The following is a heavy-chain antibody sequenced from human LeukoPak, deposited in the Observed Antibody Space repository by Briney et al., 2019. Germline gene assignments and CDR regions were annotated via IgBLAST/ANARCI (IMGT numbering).Heavy chain of an antibody. J-gene: IGHJ5*02. CDR3: ATLYDSSGYYYGWFDP. Sequence: ASVKVSRKASGYTYTGYYMHWVRQAPGQGLEWMGWINPNSGGTNYAQKFQGRVTMTRDTSISTAYMELSRLRSDDTAVYYCATLYDSSGYYYGWFDPWGQGTLVTVSS. D-gene: IGHD3-22*01. CDR1: GYTYTGYY. CDR2: INPNSGGT. V-gene: IGHV1-2*02.